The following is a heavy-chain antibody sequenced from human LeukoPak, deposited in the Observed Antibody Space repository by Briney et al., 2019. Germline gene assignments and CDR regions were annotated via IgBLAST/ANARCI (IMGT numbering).Heavy chain of an antibody. D-gene: IGHD2-21*01. CDR2: ISWNSGSI. CDR3: AKERNVFPGYDY. CDR1: GFTFDDYA. J-gene: IGHJ4*02. Sequence: PGRSLRLSCAASGFTFDDYAMHWVRQAPGKGLEWVSGISWNSGSIGYADSVKGRFTISRDNAKNSLYLQMNSLRAEDTALYYCAKERNVFPGYDYWGQGTLVTVSS. V-gene: IGHV3-9*01.